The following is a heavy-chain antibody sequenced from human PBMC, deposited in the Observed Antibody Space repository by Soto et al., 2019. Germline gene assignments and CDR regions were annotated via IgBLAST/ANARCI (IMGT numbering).Heavy chain of an antibody. Sequence: EVQLVESGGGLVQPGGSLRLSCAASGFTFSSYWMHWVRQAPGKGLVWVSRINSDGSSTSYADSVKGRFTISRDNAKNTLYLQMNSLRVEDTAVYYCARQRVVVITKYYYGMDVWGQGTTVTVSS. D-gene: IGHD3-22*01. CDR2: INSDGSST. V-gene: IGHV3-74*01. CDR1: GFTFSSYW. J-gene: IGHJ6*02. CDR3: ARQRVVVITKYYYGMDV.